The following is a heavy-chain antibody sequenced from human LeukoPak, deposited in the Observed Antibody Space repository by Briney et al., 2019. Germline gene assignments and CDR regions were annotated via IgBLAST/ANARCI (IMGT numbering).Heavy chain of an antibody. CDR2: ISGGTT. CDR1: GFTISSYG. CDR3: AKSVYGSGNY. Sequence: GGSLRLSCAASGFTISSYGMSWVRQAQGKGLEWVSSISGGTTYYADSVKCRFTISRDNSKSIVSLQMNSLSAEDTAVYYCAKSVYGSGNYWGQGTLVTVSS. D-gene: IGHD3-10*01. J-gene: IGHJ4*02. V-gene: IGHV3-23*01.